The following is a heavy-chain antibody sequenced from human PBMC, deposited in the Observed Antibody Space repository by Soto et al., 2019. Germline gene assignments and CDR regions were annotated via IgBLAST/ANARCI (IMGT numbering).Heavy chain of an antibody. CDR2: TIPAFGTA. D-gene: IGHD1-1*01. CDR1: GAGDTVSNYG. V-gene: IGHV1-69*06. CDR3: WRHDKTALPPLDS. J-gene: IGHJ4*02. Sequence: QVHLVQSGAEVKSPGSAVKVSCKVSGAGDTVSNYGLNCMRQATGQGLEWMGGTIPAFGTANYAQKFQGRVTITADTSTTTAYMDLSSLRSDDTAVSYCWRHDKTALPPLDSWGQGTLVSVSS.